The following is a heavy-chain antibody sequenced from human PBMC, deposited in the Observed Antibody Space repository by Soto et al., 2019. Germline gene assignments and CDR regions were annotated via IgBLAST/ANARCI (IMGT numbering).Heavy chain of an antibody. J-gene: IGHJ4*02. CDR1: VFTFKNYF. V-gene: IGHV3-7*01. D-gene: IGHD7-27*01. Sequence: LXLSCAASVFTFKNYFMSWARQAPGKGLEWVANIKQDESEKYYVDSVKGRFTISRDNAKNSLYLQMNSLRAEDTAVYYCARGNWGSRPLDYWGQGTLVTVSS. CDR3: ARGNWGSRPLDY. CDR2: IKQDESEK.